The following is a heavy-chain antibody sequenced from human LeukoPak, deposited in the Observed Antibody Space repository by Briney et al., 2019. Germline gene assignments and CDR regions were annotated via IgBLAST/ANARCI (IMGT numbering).Heavy chain of an antibody. Sequence: GGSLRLSCAASGFTFSSYEMNWVRQAPGKGLEWVSYISSSGSTIYYADSVKGRFTISRDNSKNTLYLQMNSLRAEDTAVYYCAKGWELPFFDYWGQGTLVTVSS. CDR1: GFTFSSYE. V-gene: IGHV3-48*03. J-gene: IGHJ4*02. CDR3: AKGWELPFFDY. D-gene: IGHD1-26*01. CDR2: ISSSGSTI.